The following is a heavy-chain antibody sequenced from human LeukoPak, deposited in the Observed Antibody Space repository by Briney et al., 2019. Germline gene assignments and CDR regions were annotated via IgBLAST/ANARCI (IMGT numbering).Heavy chain of an antibody. CDR2: IWTSGST. CDR3: ARAWSGYSSSWTIDY. D-gene: IGHD6-13*01. Sequence: SETLSLTCTVSGGSISSYYWSWIRQPGGKGLEWIGRIWTSGSTNYNPSLRSRVTMSEDTSKNQFSLKLSSVTAADTAVYYCARAWSGYSSSWTIDYWGQGTLVTVSS. CDR1: GGSISSYY. V-gene: IGHV4-4*07. J-gene: IGHJ4*02.